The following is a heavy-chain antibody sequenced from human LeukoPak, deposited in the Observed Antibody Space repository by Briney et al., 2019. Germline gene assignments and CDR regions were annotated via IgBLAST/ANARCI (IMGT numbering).Heavy chain of an antibody. V-gene: IGHV1-69*13. CDR3: GTTGEFDY. D-gene: IGHD3-16*01. CDR1: GYTFTGYY. J-gene: IGHJ4*02. Sequence: GASVKVSCKASGYTFTGYYMHWVRQAPGQGLEWMGGIIPIFGTANYAQKFQGRVTITADESTSTAYMELSSLRSEDTAVYYCGTTGEFDYWGQGTLVTVSS. CDR2: IIPIFGTA.